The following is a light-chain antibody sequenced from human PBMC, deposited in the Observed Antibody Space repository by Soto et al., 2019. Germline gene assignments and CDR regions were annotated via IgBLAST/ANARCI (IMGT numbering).Light chain of an antibody. CDR2: DVS. CDR3: QQYYSYPPSFT. Sequence: DIQMTQSPSTVSAYVGDSVTITCRASQSITTWLAWYQQRPGKAPKLLIYDVSSLQSGVPSRFSGSGSGTEFTLTISSLQPDDFATYYCQQYYSYPPSFTFGPGTKVEI. J-gene: IGKJ3*01. CDR1: QSITTW. V-gene: IGKV1-5*01.